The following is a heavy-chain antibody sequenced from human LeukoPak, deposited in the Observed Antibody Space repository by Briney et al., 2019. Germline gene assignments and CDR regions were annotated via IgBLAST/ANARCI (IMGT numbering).Heavy chain of an antibody. CDR2: ISGGGSTT. V-gene: IGHV3-23*01. Sequence: GGSLRLSCAASGFTFSSYSMTWVRQAPGKGLEWVSVISGGGSTTYYADSVKGRFTISRDSSKNTLYLQMNSLRAEDTAVYYCARAAMVRGVDYFDNWGQGTLVTVSS. CDR1: GFTFSSYS. CDR3: ARAAMVRGVDYFDN. D-gene: IGHD3-10*01. J-gene: IGHJ4*02.